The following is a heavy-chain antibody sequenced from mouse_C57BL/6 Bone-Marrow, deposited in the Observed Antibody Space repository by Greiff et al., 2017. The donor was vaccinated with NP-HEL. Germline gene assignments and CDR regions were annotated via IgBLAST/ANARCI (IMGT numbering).Heavy chain of an antibody. Sequence: EVRLQESGGGLVQPGGSMKLSCVASGFTFSNYWMNWVRQSPEKGLEWVAQIRLKSDNYATHYAESVKGRFTISRDDSKSSVYLQMNNLRAEDTGIYYCNTVPYAMDYWGQGTSVTVSS. J-gene: IGHJ4*01. CDR1: GFTFSNYW. CDR3: NTVPYAMDY. D-gene: IGHD1-1*01. CDR2: IRLKSDNYAT. V-gene: IGHV6-3*01.